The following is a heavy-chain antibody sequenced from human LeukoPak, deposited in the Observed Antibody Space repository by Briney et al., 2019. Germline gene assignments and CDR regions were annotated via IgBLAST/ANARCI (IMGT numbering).Heavy chain of an antibody. V-gene: IGHV5-51*01. CDR2: IYPGDSDT. D-gene: IGHD1-1*01. J-gene: IGHJ4*02. CDR3: ARLTELQPDPYYFDY. CDR1: GYSFTSYW. Sequence: GESLKISCKGSGYSFTSYWIGWVRQMPGKGLEWMGIIYPGDSDTRYSPSFQGQVTISADKSISTAYLQWSSLKASDTAMYYCARLTELQPDPYYFDYRGQGTLVTVSS.